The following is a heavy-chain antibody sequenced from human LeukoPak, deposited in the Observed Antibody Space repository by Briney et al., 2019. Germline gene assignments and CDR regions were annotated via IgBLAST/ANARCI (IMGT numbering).Heavy chain of an antibody. CDR2: IKSKTDGGKK. J-gene: IGHJ4*02. CDR1: GFTFNNAW. V-gene: IGHV3-15*01. CDR3: LTAWGSL. Sequence: GGSLSLSCAASGFTFNNAWMSWVRQPPGKGLEWVGRIKSKTDGGKKDYATPGKGRFTMSRDESKKTLYLQMNSLKTENTAVYYCLTAWGSLWGRETLVSVSS. D-gene: IGHD7-27*01.